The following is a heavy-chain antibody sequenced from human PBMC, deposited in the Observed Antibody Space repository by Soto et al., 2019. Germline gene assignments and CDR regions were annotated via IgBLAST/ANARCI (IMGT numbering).Heavy chain of an antibody. Sequence: QITLKESGPTLVKPTQTLTLTCTFSGFSLSTRDVGVGWIRQPPGKALEWLAVIYWDDSKTYRPSLESMLTITKDTSKNQVALTMTNMDPMDTATYYCAHAYGGRSLYWGQGTLVTVSS. D-gene: IGHD1-26*01. J-gene: IGHJ4*02. CDR1: GFSLSTRDVG. CDR2: IYWDDSK. V-gene: IGHV2-5*02. CDR3: AHAYGGRSLY.